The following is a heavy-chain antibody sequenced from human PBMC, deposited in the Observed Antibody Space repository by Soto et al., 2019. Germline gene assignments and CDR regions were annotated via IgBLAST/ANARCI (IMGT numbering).Heavy chain of an antibody. D-gene: IGHD5-12*01. J-gene: IGHJ4*02. V-gene: IGHV1-18*01. CDR1: NYTFTSYG. Sequence: QIQLVQSGTEVKYPGASVKVSCKASNYTFTSYGFNWVRQAPGQGIEWIGWISAYNGYTNNEKKFQGRVTMTTDASTRTAYMELRRLGLDDAAVYYCARASRPWRACDFWGQGTLVSVSS. CDR3: ARASRPWRACDF. CDR2: ISAYNGYT.